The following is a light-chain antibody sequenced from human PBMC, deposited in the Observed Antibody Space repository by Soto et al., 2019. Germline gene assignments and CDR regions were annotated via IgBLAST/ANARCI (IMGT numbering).Light chain of an antibody. Sequence: EIVLTQSPGTLSLFPGERATLSCRASQSLTTRYLAWYHQKPGQAPRLLIYGASSRATGIPDRFSGSGSGTAFTLTISRLEPEDFAVYSCQQYGSSPTFGQGTRLEIK. CDR2: GAS. V-gene: IGKV3-20*01. CDR1: QSLTTRY. CDR3: QQYGSSPT. J-gene: IGKJ5*01.